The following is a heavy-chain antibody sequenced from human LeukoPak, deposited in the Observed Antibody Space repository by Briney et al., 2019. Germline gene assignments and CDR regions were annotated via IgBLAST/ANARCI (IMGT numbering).Heavy chain of an antibody. J-gene: IGHJ2*01. V-gene: IGHV3-23*01. Sequence: GGSLRLSCAASGFTFSSHAMSWVRQAPGKGLEWVSALSGSGISTYYADSVRGRFTISRDNSKNTLYLQMNSLRAEDTATYYCAKPRAMTTGVGRYFDLWGRGTLVTVSS. CDR1: GFTFSSHA. CDR3: AKPRAMTTGVGRYFDL. CDR2: LSGSGIST. D-gene: IGHD1-1*01.